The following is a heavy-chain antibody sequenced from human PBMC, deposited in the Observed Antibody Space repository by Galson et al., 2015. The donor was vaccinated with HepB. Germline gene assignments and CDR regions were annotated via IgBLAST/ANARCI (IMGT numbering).Heavy chain of an antibody. CDR1: GFTLSSFW. D-gene: IGHD3-9*01. CDR3: VRETQYFDWLLHASFFDF. CDR2: IKQDGSGA. Sequence: SLRLSCAVSGFTLSSFWMTWVRQAPGKGLEWVANIKQDGSGANYVDSVKGRFTVSRDNSKNSLYLQMNSLRAEDTAVYYCVRETQYFDWLLHASFFDFWGQGTLVTVSS. J-gene: IGHJ4*02. V-gene: IGHV3-7*03.